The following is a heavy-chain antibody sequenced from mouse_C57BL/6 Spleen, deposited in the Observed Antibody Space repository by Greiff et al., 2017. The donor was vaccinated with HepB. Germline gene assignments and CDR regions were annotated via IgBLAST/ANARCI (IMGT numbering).Heavy chain of an antibody. D-gene: IGHD2-3*01. Sequence: VQLQQSGTELVKPGASVKLSCKASGYTFTSYWMHWVKQRPGQGLEWIGNINPSNGGTNYNEKFKSKATLTVDKSSSTAYMQLSSLTSEDSAVYYCASGDDGYLYYFDYWGQGTTLTVSS. J-gene: IGHJ2*01. CDR2: INPSNGGT. CDR3: ASGDDGYLYYFDY. V-gene: IGHV1-53*01. CDR1: GYTFTSYW.